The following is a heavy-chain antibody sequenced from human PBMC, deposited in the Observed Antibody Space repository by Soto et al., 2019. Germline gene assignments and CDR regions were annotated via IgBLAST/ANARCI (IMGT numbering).Heavy chain of an antibody. CDR1: GGSFRSYA. J-gene: IGHJ6*02. Sequence: QVQLVQSGAEVKKPGSSVRVSCKASGGSFRSYAISWVRQAPGQGREWMGAIMAVFGTPTYAQRFQGRVTISAQDSTTTAYLDLSSLRSDHPYIYCWEQSRDFYAAMDVWGQGTAVTVSS. CDR3: EQSRDFYAAMDV. D-gene: IGHD1-26*01. V-gene: IGHV1-69*01. CDR2: IMAVFGTP.